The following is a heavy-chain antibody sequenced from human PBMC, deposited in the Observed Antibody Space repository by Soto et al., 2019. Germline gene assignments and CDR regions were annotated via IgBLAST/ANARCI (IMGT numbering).Heavy chain of an antibody. CDR2: ISSSSSYI. V-gene: IGHV3-21*01. CDR1: GFTFSSYS. Sequence: GGSLRLSCAASGFTFSSYSMNWVRQAPGKGLEWVSSISSSSSYIYYADSVKGRFTISRDNAKNSLYLQMNSLRAEDTAVYYCARDAYDFWSGYLVPGMDVWGQGTTVTVSS. CDR3: ARDAYDFWSGYLVPGMDV. J-gene: IGHJ6*02. D-gene: IGHD3-3*01.